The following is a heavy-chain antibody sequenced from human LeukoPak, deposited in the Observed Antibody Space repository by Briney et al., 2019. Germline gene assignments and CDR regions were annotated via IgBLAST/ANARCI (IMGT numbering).Heavy chain of an antibody. CDR3: ARGPHYYDSSGYYFDY. J-gene: IGHJ4*02. CDR2: ISAYNGNT. D-gene: IGHD3-22*01. V-gene: IGHV1-18*01. Sequence: ASVNVSCKASGYTFTSYGISWVRQAPGQGLEWMGWISAYNGNTNYAQKLQGRVTMTTDTSTSTAYMELRSLRSDDTAVYYCARGPHYYDSSGYYFDYWGQGTLVTVSS. CDR1: GYTFTSYG.